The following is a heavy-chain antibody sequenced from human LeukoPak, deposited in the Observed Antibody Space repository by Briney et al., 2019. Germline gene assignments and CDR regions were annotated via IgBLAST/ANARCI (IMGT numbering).Heavy chain of an antibody. CDR1: GGSISSYY. Sequence: SETLSLTCTFSGGSISSYYWSWIRQPPGKGLEWIGYIYYSGSTSYNPSLKSRLTISVDRSKNQFSLKLSSVTAADTAVYYCARRSFGSASPLRMDVWGQGTTVTVSS. V-gene: IGHV4-59*08. CDR2: IYYSGST. CDR3: ARRSFGSASPLRMDV. D-gene: IGHD3-10*01. J-gene: IGHJ6*02.